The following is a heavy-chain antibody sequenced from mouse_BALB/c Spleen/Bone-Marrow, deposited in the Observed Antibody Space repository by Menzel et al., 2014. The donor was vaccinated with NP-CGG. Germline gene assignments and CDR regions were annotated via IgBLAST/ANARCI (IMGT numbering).Heavy chain of an antibody. D-gene: IGHD1-1*01. CDR3: AREATYYAYFDY. V-gene: IGHV1-4*02. Sequence: VQLQQSAGELARPGASVKVSCKASGYSFTSNTIQWVKQRPGQGLEWIGYINPTRGYTDYNQKFKDKTTLTADKSSSTAYMQLSSLTSEDSAVYYCAREATYYAYFDYWGQGTILTVSS. CDR1: GYSFTSNT. CDR2: INPTRGYT. J-gene: IGHJ2*01.